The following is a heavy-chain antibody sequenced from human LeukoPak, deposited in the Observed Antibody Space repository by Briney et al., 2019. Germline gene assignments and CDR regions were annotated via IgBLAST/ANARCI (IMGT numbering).Heavy chain of an antibody. D-gene: IGHD3-3*01. CDR1: GFTFSSYR. V-gene: IGHV3-21*01. J-gene: IGHJ4*02. CDR2: ISSSSSYI. CDR3: ARDHTDYDFLSSYPSLVYFDY. Sequence: PGGSLRLSCAASGFTFSSYRMNWVRQAPGKGLEWVSSISSSSSYIYYADSVKVRFTISRDKAKNSLYLQMNSLRDEDTTLYYCARDHTDYDFLSSYPSLVYFDYWGKETLVTVSP.